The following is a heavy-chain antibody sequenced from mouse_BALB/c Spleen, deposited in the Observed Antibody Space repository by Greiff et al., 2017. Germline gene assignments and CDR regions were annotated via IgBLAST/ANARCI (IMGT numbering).Heavy chain of an antibody. Sequence: EVKVEESGGGLVKPGGSLKLSCAASGFTFSSYTMSWVRQTPEKRLEWVATISSGGSYTYYPDSVKGRFTISRDNAKNTLYLQMSSLKSEDTAMYYCARTTVVAPYAMDYWGQGTSVTVSS. J-gene: IGHJ4*01. CDR2: ISSGGSYT. V-gene: IGHV5-6-4*01. CDR1: GFTFSSYT. D-gene: IGHD1-1*01. CDR3: ARTTVVAPYAMDY.